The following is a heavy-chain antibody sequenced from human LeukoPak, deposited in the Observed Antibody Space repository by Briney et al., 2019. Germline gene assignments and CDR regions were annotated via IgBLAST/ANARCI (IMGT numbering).Heavy chain of an antibody. V-gene: IGHV2-5*01. CDR2: IYGNDDK. Sequence: SGPTLVNATQTLTLTCTFSGFSLSTSGVGVGWVGQPPGKALQWLALIYGNDDKRYSPSLKNRLTISKDSSTSPVVLTMTNMDPVDTATYYCVHVIPRGEGFQHWRQGTLVTVSS. CDR1: GFSLSTSGVG. J-gene: IGHJ1*01. CDR3: VHVIPRGEGFQH. D-gene: IGHD2-2*01.